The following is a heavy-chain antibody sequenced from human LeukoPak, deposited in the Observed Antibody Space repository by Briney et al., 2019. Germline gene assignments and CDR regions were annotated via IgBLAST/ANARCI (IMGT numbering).Heavy chain of an antibody. CDR3: ARLDFEQWLLRP. D-gene: IGHD6-19*01. Sequence: SVKVSCKASGGTFSSYAISWVRQAPGQGLEWMGRIIPIFGTANYAQKFQGRVTITTDESTSTAYMELSSLRSEDTAVYYCARLDFEQWLLRPWGQGTLVTVSS. CDR2: IIPIFGTA. CDR1: GGTFSSYA. J-gene: IGHJ5*02. V-gene: IGHV1-69*05.